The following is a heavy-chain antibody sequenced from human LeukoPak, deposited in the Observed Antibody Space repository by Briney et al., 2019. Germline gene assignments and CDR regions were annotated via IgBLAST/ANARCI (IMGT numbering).Heavy chain of an antibody. J-gene: IGHJ4*02. V-gene: IGHV3-15*07. CDR1: GFTFGNAW. CDR3: TTAIYDILTSLDY. D-gene: IGHD3-9*01. Sequence: PGGSLRLSCAASGFTFGNAWMNWVRQAPGKGLEWVGRIKSKTDGGTTDYAAPVKGRFTISRDDSKNTLYLQMNSLKTEDTAVYYCTTAIYDILTSLDYWGQGTLVTVSS. CDR2: IKSKTDGGTT.